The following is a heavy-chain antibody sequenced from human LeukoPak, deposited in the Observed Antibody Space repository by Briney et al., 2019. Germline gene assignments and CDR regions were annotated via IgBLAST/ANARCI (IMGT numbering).Heavy chain of an antibody. CDR3: ARDRGHSSGWYVKSDWYFDL. CDR1: GYTFTSYG. Sequence: ASVKVSCKASGYTFTSYGISWVRQAPGQGLEWMGWISAYNGNTNYAQKFQGRVTMTRDTSTSTVYMELSSLRSEDTAVYYCARDRGHSSGWYVKSDWYFDLWGRGTLVTVSS. V-gene: IGHV1-18*01. J-gene: IGHJ2*01. CDR2: ISAYNGNT. D-gene: IGHD6-19*01.